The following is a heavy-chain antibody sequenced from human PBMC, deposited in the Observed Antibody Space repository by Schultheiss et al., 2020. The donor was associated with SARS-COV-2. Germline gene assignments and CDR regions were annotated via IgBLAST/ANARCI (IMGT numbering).Heavy chain of an antibody. D-gene: IGHD1-26*01. V-gene: IGHV3-48*03. J-gene: IGHJ4*02. CDR3: ARDQIGGYGLVGTAFGY. Sequence: GGSLRLSCAASGFTFSSYEMNWVRQAPGKGLEWVSYIDSSGSSIYNADSVKGRITISRDNSKNTLYLQMNSLRAEDTAVYYCARDQIGGYGLVGTAFGYWGQGTLVTVSS. CDR1: GFTFSSYE. CDR2: IDSSGSSI.